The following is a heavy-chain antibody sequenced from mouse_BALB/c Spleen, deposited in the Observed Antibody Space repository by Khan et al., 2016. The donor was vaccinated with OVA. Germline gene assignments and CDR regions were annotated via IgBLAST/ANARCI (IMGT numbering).Heavy chain of an antibody. CDR3: AREDGNYGAFAY. CDR1: GYTFTDYA. D-gene: IGHD2-1*01. V-gene: IGHV1S137*01. J-gene: IGHJ3*01. CDR2: ISTYSGNS. Sequence: QVQLQQSGPELVRPGVSVKISCKGSGYTFTDYALHWVKHNHAKSLEWIGIISTYSGNSNYNQRFKGKATMTVGKSSSTAYMELARLTSEDSAIYYCAREDGNYGAFAYWGQGTLVTVSA.